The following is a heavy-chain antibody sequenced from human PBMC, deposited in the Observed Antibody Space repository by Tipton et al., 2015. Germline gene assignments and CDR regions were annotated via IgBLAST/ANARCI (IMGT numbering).Heavy chain of an antibody. D-gene: IGHD6-13*01. J-gene: IGHJ6*02. CDR2: ISGSDGST. Sequence: SLRLSCAASGFTFSNYAMSWVRQAPGKGLEWVSAISGSDGSTYYADSVKGRFTISRDNSKNTLYLQMKSLRVGDTALYFCARGSYSSSPYYYAMDVWGQGTTVTVSS. CDR3: ARGSYSSSPYYYAMDV. V-gene: IGHV3-23*01. CDR1: GFTFSNYA.